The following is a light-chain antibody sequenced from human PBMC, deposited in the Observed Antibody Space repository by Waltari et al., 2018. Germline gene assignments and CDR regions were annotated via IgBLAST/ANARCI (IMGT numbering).Light chain of an antibody. CDR3: QQYNNWQNT. CDR1: QSVSSN. J-gene: IGKJ2*01. CDR2: GAS. Sequence: EIVMTQSPATLSVSPGERATLSCRASQSVSSNLAWYQQKPGKAPRLLIYGASTRATGIPARFSGSGSGTEFTLTISSLQSEDFAVYYCQQYNNWQNTFGQGTKLEIK. V-gene: IGKV3-15*01.